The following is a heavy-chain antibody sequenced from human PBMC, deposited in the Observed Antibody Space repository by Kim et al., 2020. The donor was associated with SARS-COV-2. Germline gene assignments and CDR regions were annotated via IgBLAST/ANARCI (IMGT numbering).Heavy chain of an antibody. CDR3: ARSPDIVATISLDY. V-gene: IGHV1-3*01. Sequence: SKTLNGRVTITRETSASTAYRELSSLRSEDTAVYYCARSPDIVATISLDYWGQGTLVTVSS. J-gene: IGHJ4*02. D-gene: IGHD5-12*01.